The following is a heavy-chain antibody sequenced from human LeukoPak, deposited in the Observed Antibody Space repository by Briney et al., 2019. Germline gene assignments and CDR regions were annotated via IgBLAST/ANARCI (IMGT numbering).Heavy chain of an antibody. CDR2: INHSGST. D-gene: IGHD3-9*01. CDR3: ARTSPYYDILTGYPSARFDP. V-gene: IGHV4-34*01. J-gene: IGHJ5*02. Sequence: SETLSLTCAVYGGSFSGYYWSWIRQPPGKGLEWIGEINHSGSTNYNPSLKSRVTISVDTSKNQFSLKLSFVTAADTAVYYCARTSPYYDILTGYPSARFDPWGQRTLVTVSS. CDR1: GGSFSGYY.